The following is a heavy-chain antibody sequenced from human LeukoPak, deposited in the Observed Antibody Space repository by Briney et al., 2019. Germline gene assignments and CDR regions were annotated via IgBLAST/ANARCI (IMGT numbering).Heavy chain of an antibody. J-gene: IGHJ4*02. CDR1: GFTFNRVY. CDR3: VKDRSIAAPNNDFFDS. V-gene: IGHV3-64D*06. CDR2: ISSNGATT. D-gene: IGHD6-6*01. Sequence: PGGSLRLSCSASGFTFNRVYLHWVRQAPGKGLEFVSHISSNGATTYYADSVKGRFPISRDNSKNTLYLQMSSLRADDTAVYYCVKDRSIAAPNNDFFDSWGQGALVTVSS.